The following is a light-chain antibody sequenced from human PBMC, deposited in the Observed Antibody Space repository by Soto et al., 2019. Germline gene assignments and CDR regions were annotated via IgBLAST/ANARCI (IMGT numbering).Light chain of an antibody. J-gene: IGKJ2*01. CDR2: QAS. CDR3: QQYNNYPYT. Sequence: DIQMTQSPSTLSASVGDRVTITCRASQSISSWLAWYQQKPGKAPNPLIYQASSLQSGVPSRFRGSGSGTEFTLTITSLQPDDFANSYCQQYNNYPYTFGQGTKLEIK. V-gene: IGKV1-5*03. CDR1: QSISSW.